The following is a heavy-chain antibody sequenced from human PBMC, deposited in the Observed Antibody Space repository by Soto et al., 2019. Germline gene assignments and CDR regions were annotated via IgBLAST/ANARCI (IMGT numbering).Heavy chain of an antibody. Sequence: EVQLVESGGGLVQPGGSLRLSCAASGFTFSSYWMHWVRQAPGKGLVWVSRINSDGSITSYADSVKGRFTISRDNDKNTLYLQMNSLRAEDTAVYYCVRTSLVVAAATREDYWGQGTLVTVSS. CDR1: GFTFSSYW. J-gene: IGHJ4*02. V-gene: IGHV3-74*01. CDR3: VRTSLVVAAATREDY. D-gene: IGHD2-15*01. CDR2: INSDGSIT.